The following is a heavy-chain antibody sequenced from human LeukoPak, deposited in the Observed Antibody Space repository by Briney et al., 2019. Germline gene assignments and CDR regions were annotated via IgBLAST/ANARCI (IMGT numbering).Heavy chain of an antibody. CDR3: ARDLGSLRNWFDP. CDR2: TYYSGST. D-gene: IGHD3-10*01. Sequence: SETLSLTCTVSGGSISSSSYYWGWIRQPPGRGLEWIGSTYYSGSTYYNPSLNSRVTISVDTSKNQFSLKLSSVTAADTAVYYCARDLGSLRNWFDPWGQGTLVTVSS. J-gene: IGHJ5*02. V-gene: IGHV4-39*07. CDR1: GGSISSSSYY.